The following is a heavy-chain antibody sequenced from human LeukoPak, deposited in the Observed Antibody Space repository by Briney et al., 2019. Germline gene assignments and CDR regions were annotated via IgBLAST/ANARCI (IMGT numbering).Heavy chain of an antibody. CDR1: GFTFSDHY. Sequence: GGSLRLSCAASGFTFSDHYMDWVRQAPGKGLEWVGRSRNKANSYTTEYAASVKGRFTILRDDSKNSLYLQMNSLKTEDTAVYYCASAVVTSSTMDVWGHGTTVTVSS. V-gene: IGHV3-72*01. D-gene: IGHD3-22*01. J-gene: IGHJ6*02. CDR3: ASAVVTSSTMDV. CDR2: SRNKANSYTT.